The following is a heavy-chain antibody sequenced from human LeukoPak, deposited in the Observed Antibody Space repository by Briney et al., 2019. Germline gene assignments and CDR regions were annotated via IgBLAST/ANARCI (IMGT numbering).Heavy chain of an antibody. CDR3: AKDDAWLQYGN. V-gene: IGHV3-23*01. J-gene: IGHJ4*02. Sequence: GGSLRLSCTASGFTFSDYYMSWIRQAPGKGLEWVSGIIGGAGSTYYADSVKGRFTISGDNSKNTLYLQMNSLRPEDTAVYYCAKDDAWLQYGNWGRGTLVTVSS. D-gene: IGHD5-24*01. CDR1: GFTFSDYY. CDR2: IIGGAGST.